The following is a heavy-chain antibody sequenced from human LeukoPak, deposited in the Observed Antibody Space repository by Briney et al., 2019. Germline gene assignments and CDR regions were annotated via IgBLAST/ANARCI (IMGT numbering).Heavy chain of an antibody. CDR1: GFTFTTYW. J-gene: IGHJ4*02. D-gene: IGHD3-22*01. V-gene: IGHV3-74*01. CDR2: INSDGSIT. Sequence: PGGSLRLSCAASGFTFTTYWMHWVRQAPGKGLVWVSHINSDGSITSYADSVKGRFTISRDNAKNSLYPQMNSLRAEDTAVYYCARGAYYYEDWGQGTLVTVSS. CDR3: ARGAYYYED.